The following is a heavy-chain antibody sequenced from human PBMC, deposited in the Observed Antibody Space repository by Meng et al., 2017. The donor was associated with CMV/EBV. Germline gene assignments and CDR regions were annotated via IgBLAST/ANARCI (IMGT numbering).Heavy chain of an antibody. J-gene: IGHJ4*02. CDR1: GGSVSSGSYY. V-gene: IGHV4-61*01. Sequence: SETLSLTCTVSGGSVSSGSYYWSWIRHPPGKGLEWIGYIYYSGSTNYNPSLKSRVTISVDTSKNQFSLKLSSVTAADTAVYYCARDGSWWGLQTWGQGTLVTVSS. D-gene: IGHD1-26*01. CDR3: ARDGSWWGLQT. CDR2: IYYSGST.